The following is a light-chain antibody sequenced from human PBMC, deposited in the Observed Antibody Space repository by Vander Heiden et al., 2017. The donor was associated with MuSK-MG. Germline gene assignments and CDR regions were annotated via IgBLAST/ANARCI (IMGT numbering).Light chain of an antibody. CDR1: RSVGTW. V-gene: IGKV1-12*01. J-gene: IGKJ4*01. CDR3: QHCDGSPHT. CDR2: TAS. Sequence: DVQMTQSPSSVSASVGDRVTITCRASRSVGTWLAWYQQKPGKAPKLLIYTASTLQSGVPARFSGSGSGTDFTLTISNLQSEDFATYFCQHCDGSPHTFGGGTKVEIK.